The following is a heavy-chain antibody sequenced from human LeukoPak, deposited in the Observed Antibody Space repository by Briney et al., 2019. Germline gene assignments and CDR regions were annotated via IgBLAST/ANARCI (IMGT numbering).Heavy chain of an antibody. CDR3: ARDNFWAHDY. CDR2: IKQDGSEK. J-gene: IGHJ4*02. CDR1: GFTFRSFW. D-gene: IGHD3-3*01. Sequence: GGSLRLSCSGFGFTFRSFWMGWVRQAPGKGLEWVANIKQDGSEKYYVDSVKGRFTISKDNAKNSLYLQMNSLRAEDTAVYYCARDNFWAHDYWGQGTLVIVSS. V-gene: IGHV3-7*03.